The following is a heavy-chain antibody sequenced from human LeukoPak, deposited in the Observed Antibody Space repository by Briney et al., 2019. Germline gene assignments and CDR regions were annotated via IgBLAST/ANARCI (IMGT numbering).Heavy chain of an antibody. Sequence: PGGSLRLSCAASGFNFINTWMHWVRQAPGKGLEWVSTISNSNGNTYYADSVKGRFTISRDNSKNTLYLQMNSLTAEDTAIYYCAKATGTLGNWGQGTLVTVSS. D-gene: IGHD1-1*01. J-gene: IGHJ4*02. CDR1: GFNFINTW. CDR2: ISNSNGNT. CDR3: AKATGTLGN. V-gene: IGHV3-23*01.